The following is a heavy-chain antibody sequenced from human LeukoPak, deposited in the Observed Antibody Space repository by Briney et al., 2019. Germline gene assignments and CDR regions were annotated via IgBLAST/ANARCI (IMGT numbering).Heavy chain of an antibody. CDR2: VSGSGGST. CDR1: GFTFSSYA. CDR3: ARRYCSGGSCSYFDY. V-gene: IGHV3-64*01. Sequence: PGGSLRLSCAASGFTFSSYAMHWVRQAPGKGLEYVSSVSGSGGSTYYANSVKGRFTISRDNSKNTLYLQMGSLRAEDMAVYYCARRYCSGGSCSYFDYWGQGTLVTVSS. D-gene: IGHD2-15*01. J-gene: IGHJ4*02.